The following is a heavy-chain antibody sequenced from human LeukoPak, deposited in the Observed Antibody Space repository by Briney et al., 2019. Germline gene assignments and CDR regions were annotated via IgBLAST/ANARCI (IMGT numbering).Heavy chain of an antibody. J-gene: IGHJ4*02. CDR3: AHRQRRGNAWYPFDY. D-gene: IGHD6-19*01. CDR1: GGSISSGSHY. V-gene: IGHV2-5*08. Sequence: QTLSLTCTVSGGSISSGSHYWTWIRQPPGKALEWLGTIFWDDDKHYSPSLKSRLTITGDTSKNQVVLSMTNMDPVDTATYYCAHRQRRGNAWYPFDYWGQGALVTVSS. CDR2: IFWDDDK.